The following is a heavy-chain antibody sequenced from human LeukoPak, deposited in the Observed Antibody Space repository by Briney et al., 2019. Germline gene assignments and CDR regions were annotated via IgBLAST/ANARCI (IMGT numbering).Heavy chain of an antibody. J-gene: IGHJ1*01. Sequence: PGRSLRLSCAASGFTFDDYAMHWVRQAPGKGLEWVSGISWNSGSIGYADSVKGRFTISRDNAKNSLYLQMNSLRAEDTALYYCAKDMRDLWSDMMCFQHWGQGTLVTVSS. V-gene: IGHV3-9*01. CDR2: ISWNSGSI. D-gene: IGHD3-3*01. CDR1: GFTFDDYA. CDR3: AKDMRDLWSDMMCFQH.